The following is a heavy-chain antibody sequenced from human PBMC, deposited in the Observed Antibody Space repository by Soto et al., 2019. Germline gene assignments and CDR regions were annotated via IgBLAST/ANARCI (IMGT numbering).Heavy chain of an antibody. V-gene: IGHV3-66*01. CDR3: ARTPPRSTTVIARWPGDP. D-gene: IGHD4-17*01. J-gene: IGHJ5*02. CDR1: GFTVSSNY. Sequence: EVQLVESGGGLVQPGGSLRLSCAASGFTVSSNYMSWVRQAPGKGLEWVSVIYSGGSTYYADSVKGRFTISRDNSKYTLYLQMNSLRAEDTAVYYCARTPPRSTTVIARWPGDPWGQGTLVNVSS. CDR2: IYSGGST.